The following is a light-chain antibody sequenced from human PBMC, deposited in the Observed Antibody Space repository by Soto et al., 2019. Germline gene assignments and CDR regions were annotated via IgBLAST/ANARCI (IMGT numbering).Light chain of an antibody. CDR1: QGIKND. Sequence: DLQMPQLPSSPSASVGDRLTITCRASQGIKNDLGWYQQKPEKAPKRLNYAASSLHRGVPSRFSGSRSGTEFSLAISSLAPEDSATVYGLHHSTYPFTFGHGTNVEIK. J-gene: IGKJ1*01. CDR3: LHHSTYPFT. CDR2: AAS. V-gene: IGKV1-17*01.